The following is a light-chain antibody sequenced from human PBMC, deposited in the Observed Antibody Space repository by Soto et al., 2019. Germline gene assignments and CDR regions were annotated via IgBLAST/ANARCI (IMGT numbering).Light chain of an antibody. CDR2: DVR. CDR1: SSDVGTYNF. J-gene: IGLJ1*01. CDR3: SSYTDSASYV. V-gene: IGLV2-14*03. Sequence: QSVLTQPASVSGSPGQSITISCTGTSSDVGTYNFVSWYQQHPGKAPKLMIYDVRDRPSGVSNRFSGSKSGNTASLIISGLQAEDEADYYCSSYTDSASYVFGSGTKLTVL.